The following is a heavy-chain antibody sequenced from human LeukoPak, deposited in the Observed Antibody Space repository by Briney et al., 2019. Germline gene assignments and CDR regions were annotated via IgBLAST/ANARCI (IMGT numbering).Heavy chain of an antibody. CDR1: GFTFSNYA. V-gene: IGHV3-21*01. CDR2: ISGSTGST. J-gene: IGHJ3*02. D-gene: IGHD1-26*01. Sequence: GGSLRLSCAASGFTFSNYAMNWVRQAPGKGLEWVSLISGSTGSTYYADSLKGRFTISRDNAKNSLFLQMNSLRVEDTAVYYCAREEGGAGLYGFDIWGQGTMVTVSS. CDR3: AREEGGAGLYGFDI.